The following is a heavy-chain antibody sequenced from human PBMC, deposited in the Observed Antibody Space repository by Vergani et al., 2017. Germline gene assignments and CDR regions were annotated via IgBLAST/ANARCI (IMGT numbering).Heavy chain of an antibody. CDR1: GFTFSACP. CDR2: ISARYPST. Sequence: EVQLLQSGGGVIQPGGSVRLSCAASGFTFSACPMTWVRQAPGKGLEWVSAISARYPSTYYADSVKGRFTISRDNSKNMLYLQMNSLRAEDTAVYYCARDRYDLGSGSYPYFYYYGLDVWGQGTAVTVSS. D-gene: IGHD3-10*01. V-gene: IGHV3-23*01. J-gene: IGHJ6*02. CDR3: ARDRYDLGSGSYPYFYYYGLDV.